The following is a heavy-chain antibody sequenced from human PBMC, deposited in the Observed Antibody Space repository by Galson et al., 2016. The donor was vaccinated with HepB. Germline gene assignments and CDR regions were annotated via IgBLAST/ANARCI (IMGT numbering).Heavy chain of an antibody. CDR1: GFTFSSYA. V-gene: IGHV3-23*01. Sequence: SLRLSCAASGFTFSSYAMTWVRQAPGRGLEWVSSIGGAGGGAFYADSVQGRFTISRGNSKNTLYLQMTSLRAEDTAVYFCARDSSLLCSSENCLRGSFDCWGQGSLVSVSS. J-gene: IGHJ4*02. D-gene: IGHD2-2*01. CDR3: ARDSSLLCSSENCLRGSFDC. CDR2: IGGAGGGA.